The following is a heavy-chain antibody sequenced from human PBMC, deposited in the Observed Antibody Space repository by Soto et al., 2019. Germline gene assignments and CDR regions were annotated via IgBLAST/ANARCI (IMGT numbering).Heavy chain of an antibody. V-gene: IGHV1-2*02. CDR2: VGPESGAT. CDR1: GYTFTGHY. D-gene: IGHD1-26*01. J-gene: IGHJ4*02. CDR3: GRGRSGQIVVFY. Sequence: ASVKVSCKASGYTFTGHYIHWVRQTPEQGPEWMGEVGPESGATRYAQRFQGRVTMTRDMSITTVYMELNNLSPDDTAVYYCGRGRSGQIVVFYWGQGTPVTVSS.